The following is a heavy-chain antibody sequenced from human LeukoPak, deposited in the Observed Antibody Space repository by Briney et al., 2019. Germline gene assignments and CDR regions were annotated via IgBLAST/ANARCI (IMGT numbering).Heavy chain of an antibody. CDR1: GDSVSSNSAT. J-gene: IGHJ6*03. V-gene: IGHV6-1*01. D-gene: IGHD3-3*01. CDR2: TYYRSKWYN. Sequence: KTSQTLSLTCAISGDSVSSNSATWNWIRQSPSRGLEWLGRTYYRSKWYNDYAVSVKSRITINPDTSKNQFSLQLNSVTPEDTAVYYCARGIGFWSGYSYYYYYMDVWGKGTTVTVSS. CDR3: ARGIGFWSGYSYYYYYMDV.